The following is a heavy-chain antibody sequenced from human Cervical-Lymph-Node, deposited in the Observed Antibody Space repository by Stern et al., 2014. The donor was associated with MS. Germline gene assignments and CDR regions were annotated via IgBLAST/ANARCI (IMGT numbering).Heavy chain of an antibody. J-gene: IGHJ4*01. CDR3: ASGFSLAWEVHRY. CDR2: IYHTGDI. D-gene: IGHD1-26*01. V-gene: IGHV4-59*02. Sequence: QLQLQESCPGLVKPSETLSLTCTFSGGSVSQYFWSWIRQPPGKGLEWIGYIYHTGDIKYNPSLNSRVTISTGTSKNQFSLKLTSMTAADTAVYYCASGFSLAWEVHRYWGHGTLVTVSS. CDR1: GGSVSQYF.